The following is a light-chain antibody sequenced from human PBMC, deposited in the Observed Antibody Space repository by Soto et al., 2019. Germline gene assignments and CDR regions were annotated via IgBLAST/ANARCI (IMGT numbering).Light chain of an antibody. CDR3: QQYNSYSRT. CDR2: DAS. CDR1: QGIANH. J-gene: IGKJ1*01. V-gene: IGKV1-5*01. Sequence: DIRMTQSPSSLSVSRGDRVTITCRASQGIANHLAWYQQKPGKAPKLLIYDASSLESGVPSRFSGSGSGTEFTLTISSLQPDDFAAYYCQQYNSYSRTFGQGTKVDIK.